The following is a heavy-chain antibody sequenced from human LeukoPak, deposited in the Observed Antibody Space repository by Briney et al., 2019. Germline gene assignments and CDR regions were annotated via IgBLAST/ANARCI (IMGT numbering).Heavy chain of an antibody. CDR2: MYSTGSN. V-gene: IGHV4-4*07. CDR1: GGPISGYF. J-gene: IGHJ4*02. D-gene: IGHD5-12*01. Sequence: PSETLSLTCTVSGGPISGYFWTWIRQPAGKGLEWIGRMYSTGSNNYNPSLKSRVTMSLDTPKNHFSLNLTSVTAADTAVYYCAREPTSGREPTSGRPLDYWGQGTLVTVSS. CDR3: AREPTSGREPTSGRPLDY.